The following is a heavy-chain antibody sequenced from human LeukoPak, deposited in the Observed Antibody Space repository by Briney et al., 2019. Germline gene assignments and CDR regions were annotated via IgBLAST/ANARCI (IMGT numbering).Heavy chain of an antibody. CDR1: GFTFSRFA. CDR2: IRSKANGYTT. V-gene: IGHV3-73*01. Sequence: AGGSLKLSCAASGFTFSRFAMHWVRQAPGKGLEWVGRIRSKANGYTTAYGETVKGRFTITRDDSKGSAFVQMSSLKSEDTAVYYCVRLGGGDAFDIWGPGTRVTVSS. CDR3: VRLGGGDAFDI. J-gene: IGHJ3*02. D-gene: IGHD2-15*01.